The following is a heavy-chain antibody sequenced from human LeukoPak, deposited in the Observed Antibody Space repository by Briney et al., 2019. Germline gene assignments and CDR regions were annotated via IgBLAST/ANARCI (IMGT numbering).Heavy chain of an antibody. CDR2: IYPGDSDT. V-gene: IGHV5-51*03. CDR1: GYSFTSYW. J-gene: IGHJ4*02. CDR3: ARLVGYCSGGSCYYFDY. D-gene: IGHD2-15*01. Sequence: PGESLKISCKGSGYSFTSYWIGWVRQMPGKGLEWMGIIYPGDSDTRYSPSFQGQVTISADKSISTAYLQWSSLKASDTAMYYCARLVGYCSGGSCYYFDYWGQGTLVTVSS.